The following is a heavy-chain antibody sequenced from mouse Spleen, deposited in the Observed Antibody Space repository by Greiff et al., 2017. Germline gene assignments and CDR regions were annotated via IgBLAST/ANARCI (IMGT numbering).Heavy chain of an antibody. D-gene: IGHD2-14*01. Sequence: VKLVESGPGLVAPSQSLSITCTVSGFSLTSYGVHWVRQPPGKGLEWLGVIWAGGNTNYISALMSRLSISKDNSKSQVFLKMNSLQTDDTAMYYCARDYRYDVDYAMDYWGQGTSVTVSS. CDR2: IWAGGNT. J-gene: IGHJ4*01. CDR3: ARDYRYDVDYAMDY. CDR1: GFSLTSYG. V-gene: IGHV2-9*02.